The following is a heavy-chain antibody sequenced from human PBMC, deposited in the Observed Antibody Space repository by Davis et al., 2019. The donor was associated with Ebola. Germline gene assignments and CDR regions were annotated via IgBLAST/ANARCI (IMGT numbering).Heavy chain of an antibody. CDR1: GGTFTNYA. CDR3: ARGPSDGFYNNYYYGMDV. CDR2: IIPGFGPA. D-gene: IGHD3-9*01. J-gene: IGHJ6*04. Sequence: AASVKVSCKASGGTFTNYAVTWVRQALGQGLEWMGGIIPGFGPANYAQRFQGRVTITADESTSTAYMDLNSLRSEDTAVYYCARGPSDGFYNNYYYGMDVWGKGTSVAVSS. V-gene: IGHV1-69*13.